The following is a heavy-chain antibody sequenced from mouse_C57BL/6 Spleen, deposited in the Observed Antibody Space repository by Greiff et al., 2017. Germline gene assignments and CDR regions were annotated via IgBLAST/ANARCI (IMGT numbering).Heavy chain of an antibody. CDR3: ATNYGSSYVGFAY. J-gene: IGHJ3*01. V-gene: IGHV2-2*01. CDR2: IWSGGST. CDR1: GFSLTSYG. D-gene: IGHD1-1*01. Sequence: VQLQQSGPGLVQPSQSLSITCTVSGFSLTSYGVHWVRQSPGKGLEWLGVIWSGGSTDYNAAFISRLSISKDNSKSQVFFKMNSLQADDTAIYYCATNYGSSYVGFAYWGQGTLVTVSA.